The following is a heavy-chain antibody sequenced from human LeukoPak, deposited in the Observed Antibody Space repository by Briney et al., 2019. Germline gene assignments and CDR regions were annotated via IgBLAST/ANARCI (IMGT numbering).Heavy chain of an antibody. V-gene: IGHV1-69*05. D-gene: IGHD5-24*01. CDR1: GGTFSSYA. J-gene: IGHJ4*02. CDR3: ARGGRDGYNPVNY. Sequence: SVKVSCKASGGTFSSYAISWVRQAPGQGLEWMGRIIPIFGTANYAQKFQGRVTITTDESTSTAYMELSSLRSEDTAVYYCARGGRDGYNPVNYWGQGTLVTVSS. CDR2: IIPIFGTA.